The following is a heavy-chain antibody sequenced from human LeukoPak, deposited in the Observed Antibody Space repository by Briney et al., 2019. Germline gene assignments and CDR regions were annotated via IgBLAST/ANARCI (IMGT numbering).Heavy chain of an antibody. CDR3: ARAPNGGFDY. D-gene: IGHD1-1*01. J-gene: IGHJ4*02. CDR1: GFTFSGYL. V-gene: IGHV3-74*01. Sequence: PGGSLRLSCEASGFTFSGYLMHWVRQARGKGLVWVSRINTDGSITSYADSVRGRFTISRDNAKNTLYLQMNSLRAEDTAVYYCARAPNGGFDYWGQGTLVTVSS. CDR2: INTDGSIT.